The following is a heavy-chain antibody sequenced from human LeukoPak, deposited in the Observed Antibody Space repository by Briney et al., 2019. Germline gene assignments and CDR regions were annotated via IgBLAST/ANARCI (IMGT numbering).Heavy chain of an antibody. CDR2: MNPNSGNT. V-gene: IGHV1-8*01. Sequence: ASVKVSCKASGYTFTSSDINWVRQATGQGLEWMGWMNPNSGNTGYAQKFQGRVTMTRNTSISTAYMELSSLRSEDTAVYYCARDFRGDYFPYYYYYHYGMDVWGQGTTVTVSS. CDR1: GYTFTSSD. D-gene: IGHD2/OR15-2a*01. CDR3: ARDFRGDYFPYYYYYHYGMDV. J-gene: IGHJ6*02.